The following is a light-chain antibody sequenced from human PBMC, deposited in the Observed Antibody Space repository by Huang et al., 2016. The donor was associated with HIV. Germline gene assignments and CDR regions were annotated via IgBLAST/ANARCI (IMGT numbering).Light chain of an antibody. Sequence: DIQMTQSPSSLSASVGDRATITCRASQSISTYLNWYQQKPGRAPKLLIHSASSLQSGVPSRFSGSGSGTDFTLTISSLQPEDFATYFCQQSYTTLGTFGRGTNLEIK. CDR1: QSISTY. CDR3: QQSYTTLGT. CDR2: SAS. V-gene: IGKV1-39*01. J-gene: IGKJ2*01.